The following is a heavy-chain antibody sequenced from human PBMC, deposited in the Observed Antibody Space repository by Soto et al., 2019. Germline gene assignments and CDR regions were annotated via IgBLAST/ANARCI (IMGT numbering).Heavy chain of an antibody. J-gene: IGHJ4*02. CDR1: GFTFSNYA. D-gene: IGHD2-2*01. CDR2: ISGGSGDGT. V-gene: IGHV3-23*01. Sequence: GGSLRLSCAASGFTFSNYAMNWVRQAPGKGLEWVSGISGGSGDGTFYADSVKGRFTISRDNSKNTLHLQMNSLRTEDTAVYYCAKNQPSWATRAAFDYWGQGTLVTVSS. CDR3: AKNQPSWATRAAFDY.